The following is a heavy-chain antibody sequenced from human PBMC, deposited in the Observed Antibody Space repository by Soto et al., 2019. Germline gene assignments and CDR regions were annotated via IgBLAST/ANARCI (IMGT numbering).Heavy chain of an antibody. Sequence: EVQLVESGGGLVKPGGSLRLSCAASGFTFSSYSMNWVRQAPGKGLEWVSSISSSSSYIYYADSVKGRFPISRDNAKNSLYLQMNSLRAEDTAVYYCARAGYYYDSSGYYGDAFDIWGQGTMVTVSS. J-gene: IGHJ3*02. CDR3: ARAGYYYDSSGYYGDAFDI. CDR1: GFTFSSYS. V-gene: IGHV3-21*01. CDR2: ISSSSSYI. D-gene: IGHD3-22*01.